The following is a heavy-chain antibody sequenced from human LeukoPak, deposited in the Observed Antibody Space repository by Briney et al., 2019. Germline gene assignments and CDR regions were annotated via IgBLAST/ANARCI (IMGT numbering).Heavy chain of an antibody. V-gene: IGHV1-2*02. CDR3: ARGVVPAAMSPAIDY. D-gene: IGHD2-2*01. CDR1: GYTFTGYY. CDR2: INPNSGGT. J-gene: IGHJ4*02. Sequence: ASVKVSCKASGYTFTGYYMHWVRQAPGQGLEWMGWINPNSGGTNYAQKFQGRVTMTRDTSISTAYMELSRLRSDDTAVYYCARGVVPAAMSPAIDYWGQGTLVTVSS.